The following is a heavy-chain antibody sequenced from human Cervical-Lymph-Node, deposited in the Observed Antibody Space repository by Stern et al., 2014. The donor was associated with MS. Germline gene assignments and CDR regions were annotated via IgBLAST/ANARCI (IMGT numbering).Heavy chain of an antibody. Sequence: QAPLQESGPGLVKPSGTLSLTCAVSGGSIRSSNWRSWVRQPPGKGMEWIGDSYHSGSTNYNPSLKSRVTISVDKSKNQFSLKLSSVTAADTAVYYCARDFSTVTDSNWFDPWGQGTLVTVSS. CDR2: SYHSGST. D-gene: IGHD4-17*01. CDR3: ARDFSTVTDSNWFDP. CDR1: GGSIRSSNW. V-gene: IGHV4-4*02. J-gene: IGHJ5*02.